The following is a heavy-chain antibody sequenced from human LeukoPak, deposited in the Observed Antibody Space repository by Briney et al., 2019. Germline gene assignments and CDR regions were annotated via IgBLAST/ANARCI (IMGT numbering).Heavy chain of an antibody. CDR2: IYTSGST. D-gene: IGHD4-17*01. V-gene: IGHV4-4*07. CDR3: AREGDYGDLDYHYYYMDV. J-gene: IGHJ6*03. Sequence: PSETLSLTCTVSGGSISSYYWSWIRQPAGKGLEWIGRIYTSGSTYYNPSLESRVTMSVDTSKNQFSLKLSSVTAADTAVYYCAREGDYGDLDYHYYYMDVWGKGTTVTIS. CDR1: GGSISSYY.